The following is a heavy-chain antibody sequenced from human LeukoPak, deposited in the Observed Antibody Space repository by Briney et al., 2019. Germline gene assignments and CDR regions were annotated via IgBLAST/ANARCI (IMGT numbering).Heavy chain of an antibody. CDR1: GDSISSYY. D-gene: IGHD6-13*01. Sequence: SETLSLTCTVSGDSISSYYWSWSRQPPGKELEWIGHIYYSGSTNYNPSLKSRVTISIDTSRNQFSLKLNSVTAADTAVYYRARGVYLVPSLWGQGTLVTVSS. J-gene: IGHJ4*02. CDR3: ARGVYLVPSL. CDR2: IYYSGST. V-gene: IGHV4-59*01.